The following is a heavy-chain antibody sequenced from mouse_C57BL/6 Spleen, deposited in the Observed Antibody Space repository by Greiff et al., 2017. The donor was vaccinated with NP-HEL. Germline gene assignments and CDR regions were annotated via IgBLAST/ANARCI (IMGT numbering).Heavy chain of an antibody. D-gene: IGHD2-12*01. CDR2: IRLKSDNYAT. Sequence: EVQLQESGGGLVQPGGSMKLSCVASGFTFSNYWMNWVRQSPEKGLEWVAQIRLKSDNYATHYAESVKGRFTISRDDSKSSVYLQMNNLRAEDTGIYYCTAYSRGFAYWGQGTLVTVSA. V-gene: IGHV6-3*01. J-gene: IGHJ3*01. CDR1: GFTFSNYW. CDR3: TAYSRGFAY.